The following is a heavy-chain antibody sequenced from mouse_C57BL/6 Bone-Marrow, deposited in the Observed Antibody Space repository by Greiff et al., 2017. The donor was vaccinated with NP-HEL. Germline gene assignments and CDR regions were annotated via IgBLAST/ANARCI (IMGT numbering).Heavy chain of an antibody. J-gene: IGHJ1*03. CDR2: IRSKSSNYAT. Sequence: EVHLVESGGGLVQPKGSLKLSCAASGFTFNTYAMHWVRQAPGKGLEWVARIRSKSSNYATYYADSVKDRFTISRDDSQSMLYLQMNNLKTEDTAMYYCVRGLTYYSNPYWYFDVWGTGTTVTVSS. CDR3: VRGLTYYSNPYWYFDV. D-gene: IGHD2-5*01. V-gene: IGHV10-3*01. CDR1: GFTFNTYA.